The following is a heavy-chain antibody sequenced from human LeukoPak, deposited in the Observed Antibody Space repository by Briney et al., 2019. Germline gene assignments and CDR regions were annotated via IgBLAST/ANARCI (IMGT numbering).Heavy chain of an antibody. V-gene: IGHV3-30*03. J-gene: IGHJ4*02. CDR2: ISYDGSNK. D-gene: IGHD6-19*01. CDR3: ARVKARYSSGGGFDY. Sequence: PGGSLRLSCAASGFTFSSYGMHWVRQAPGKGLEWVAVISYDGSNKYYADSVKGRFTISRDNSKNTLYLQMNSLRAEDTAVYYCARVKARYSSGGGFDYWGQGTLVTVSS. CDR1: GFTFSSYG.